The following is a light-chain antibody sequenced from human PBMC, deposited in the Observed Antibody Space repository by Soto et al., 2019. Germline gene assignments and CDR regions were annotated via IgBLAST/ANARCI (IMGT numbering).Light chain of an antibody. CDR3: QSYDSSLPWV. J-gene: IGLJ3*02. V-gene: IGLV1-40*01. CDR2: NNN. Sequence: QSVLTQPPSVSGAPGQRVTISCTGSSSNIGVGYDVHWYQHLPGAAPKLLIYNNNHRPSGVPDRFSGSKSGTSASLAIAGLQAEDEADYYCQSYDSSLPWVFGGGTQLTVL. CDR1: SSNIGVGYD.